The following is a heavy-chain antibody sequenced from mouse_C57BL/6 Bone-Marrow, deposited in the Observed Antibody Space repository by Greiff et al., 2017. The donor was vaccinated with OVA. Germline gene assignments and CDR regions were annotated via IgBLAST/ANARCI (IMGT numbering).Heavy chain of an antibody. V-gene: IGHV1-61*01. CDR3: ARREGTGTGY. Sequence: QVQLQQPGAELVRPGSSVKLSCKASGYTFTSYWMDWVKQRPGQGLEWIGTIYPSDSETHYNQKFKDKATLTVDKSSSTAYMQLSSLTSEDSAVYYCARREGTGTGYWGQGTTLTVSS. J-gene: IGHJ2*01. D-gene: IGHD4-1*01. CDR2: IYPSDSET. CDR1: GYTFTSYW.